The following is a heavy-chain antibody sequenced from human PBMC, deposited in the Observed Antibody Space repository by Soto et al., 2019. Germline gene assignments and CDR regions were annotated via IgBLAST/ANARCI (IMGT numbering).Heavy chain of an antibody. CDR1: GFIFRNYA. D-gene: IGHD2-21*02. CDR2: IAGSGTSS. J-gene: IGHJ6*02. Sequence: GGSLRLSCRDSGFIFRNYAMAWVRQAPGKGLEWVSTIAGSGTSSYSADSVKGRFTISRDNSKNTLYLQMNSLRVEDAALYYCAKYYMVTTSYFFFYGMDVWGQGTSVTVSS. V-gene: IGHV3-23*01. CDR3: AKYYMVTTSYFFFYGMDV.